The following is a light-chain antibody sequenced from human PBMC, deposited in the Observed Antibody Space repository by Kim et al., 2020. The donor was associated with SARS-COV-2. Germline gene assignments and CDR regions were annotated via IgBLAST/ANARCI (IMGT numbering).Light chain of an antibody. CDR3: QQYNNSPET. V-gene: IGKV3-15*01. CDR1: QSVSSN. J-gene: IGKJ2*01. CDR2: GAS. Sequence: EIVLTQSPATLSLSPGERATLSCRASQSVSSNLAWYQQKPGQAPRLLIYGASTRTTGIPARFSGSGSGTEFTLTISSLQSEDFAVYYCQQYNNSPETFGQGTKLEI.